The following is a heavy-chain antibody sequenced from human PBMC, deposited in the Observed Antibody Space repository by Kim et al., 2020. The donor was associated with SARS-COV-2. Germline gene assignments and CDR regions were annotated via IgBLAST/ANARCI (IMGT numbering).Heavy chain of an antibody. Sequence: SVKVSCKASGGTFSSYAISWVRQAPGQGLEWMGGIIPIFGTANYAQKFQGRVTITADESTSTAYMELSSLRSEDTAVYYCARSPTLRYETFDYWGQGTLVTVSS. J-gene: IGHJ4*02. V-gene: IGHV1-69*13. CDR1: GGTFSSYA. D-gene: IGHD3-9*01. CDR2: IIPIFGTA. CDR3: ARSPTLRYETFDY.